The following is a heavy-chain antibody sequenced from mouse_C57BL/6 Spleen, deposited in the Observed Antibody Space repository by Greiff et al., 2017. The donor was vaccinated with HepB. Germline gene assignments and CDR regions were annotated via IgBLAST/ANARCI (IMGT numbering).Heavy chain of an antibody. CDR2: IHPNSGST. CDR3: ASGPARWEITTVVEDY. J-gene: IGHJ2*01. Sequence: QVHVKQPGAELVKPGASVKLSCKASGYTFTSYWMHWVKQRPGQGLEWIGMIHPNSGSTNYNEKFKSKATLTVDKSSSTAYMQLSSLTSEDSAVYYCASGPARWEITTVVEDYWGQGTTLTVSS. V-gene: IGHV1-64*01. D-gene: IGHD1-1*01. CDR1: GYTFTSYW.